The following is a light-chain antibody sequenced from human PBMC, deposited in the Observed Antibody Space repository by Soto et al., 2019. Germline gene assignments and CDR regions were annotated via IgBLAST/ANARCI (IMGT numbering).Light chain of an antibody. CDR1: QSVRSN. CDR2: GAS. J-gene: IGKJ4*01. CDR3: QRYNNLLG. V-gene: IGKV3-15*01. Sequence: EIVMTQSPATLSVSPGERVTLSCRASQSVRSNLAWYQQKPGQVPRVLIYGASTRAIVIPDRFSGSGSGTEVTLTISRLQTEDFAVYYGQRYNNLLGFGGGTEVEIK.